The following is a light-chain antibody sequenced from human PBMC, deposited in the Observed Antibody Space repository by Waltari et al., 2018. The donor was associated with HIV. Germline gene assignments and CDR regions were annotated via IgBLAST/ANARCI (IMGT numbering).Light chain of an antibody. J-gene: IGLJ1*01. V-gene: IGLV1-51*01. Sequence: QSILTQPPSVSAAPGQKVTISCSGYNSNLGNNFVSCYQQVPGRAPPLLIYDNEKRTSGIPDRFSASTAGVSATLGIAGLQIGDEADYYGGTWDSSLSLYVVGPGTTVAVL. CDR1: NSNLGNNF. CDR3: GTWDSSLSLYV. CDR2: DNE.